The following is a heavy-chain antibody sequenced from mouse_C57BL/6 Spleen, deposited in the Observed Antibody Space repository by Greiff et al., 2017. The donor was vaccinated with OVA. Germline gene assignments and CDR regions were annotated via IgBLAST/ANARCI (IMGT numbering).Heavy chain of an antibody. CDR2: IYPSDSET. V-gene: IGHV1-61*01. J-gene: IGHJ4*01. CDR3: AGRNDPYAMDY. CDR1: GYTFTSYW. Sequence: QVQLQQSGAELVRPGSSVKLSCKASGYTFTSYWMDWVKQRPGQGLEWIGNIYPSDSETHYNQKFKDKATLTVDKSSSTAYMQLSSLTSEDSAVYYCAGRNDPYAMDYWGQGTSVTVSS. D-gene: IGHD2-3*01.